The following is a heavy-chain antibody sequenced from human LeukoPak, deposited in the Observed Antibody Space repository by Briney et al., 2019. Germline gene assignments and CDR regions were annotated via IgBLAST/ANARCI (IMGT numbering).Heavy chain of an antibody. CDR1: GFTFSSYA. V-gene: IGHV3-30*04. CDR2: ISYDGSNK. CDR3: ARDRESIVVVPAAPYYMDV. J-gene: IGHJ6*03. Sequence: GGSLGLSCAASGFTFSSYAMHWVRQAPGKGLEWVAVISYDGSNKYYADSVKGRFTISRDNSKNTLYLQMNSLRAEDTAVYYCARDRESIVVVPAAPYYMDVWGKGTTVTVSS. D-gene: IGHD2-2*01.